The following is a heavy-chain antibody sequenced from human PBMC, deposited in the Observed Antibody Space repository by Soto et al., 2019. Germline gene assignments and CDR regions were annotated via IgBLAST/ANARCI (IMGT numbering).Heavy chain of an antibody. Sequence: GESLKISCKGSGYSFTSYWISWVRQMPGKGLEWMGRIDPSDSYTNYSPSFQGHVTISADKSISTAYLQWSSLKASDTAMYYCASSPRGYCSSTSCRELGNYYGMDVRAQRTTVTVSS. CDR2: IDPSDSYT. J-gene: IGHJ6*02. V-gene: IGHV5-10-1*01. CDR3: ASSPRGYCSSTSCRELGNYYGMDV. D-gene: IGHD2-2*01. CDR1: GYSFTSYW.